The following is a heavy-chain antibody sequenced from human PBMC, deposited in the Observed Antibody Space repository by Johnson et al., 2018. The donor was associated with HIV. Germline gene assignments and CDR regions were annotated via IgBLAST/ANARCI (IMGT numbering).Heavy chain of an antibody. V-gene: IGHV3-43D*03. D-gene: IGHD1-1*01. J-gene: IGHJ3*02. CDR2: ISWDGGST. Sequence: VQLVESGGGLVQPGRSLRLSCAASGFTFDDYAMHWVRQAPGKGLEWVSVISWDGGSTYYADSVKGRFTISRDNSKNSLYLQMNSLRAEDTALYYCAREEPRDNDAFDIWGQGTMVTVSS. CDR3: AREEPRDNDAFDI. CDR1: GFTFDDYA.